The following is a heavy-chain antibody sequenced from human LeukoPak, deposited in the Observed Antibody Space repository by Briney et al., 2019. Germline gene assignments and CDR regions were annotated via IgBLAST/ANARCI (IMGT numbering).Heavy chain of an antibody. CDR1: GFSIGTYW. CDR3: ASIVGAGDFDY. J-gene: IGHJ4*02. Sequence: GGSLRLSCAASGFSIGTYWMTWVRQAPGKGLEWVANIKHDGSEKFYVDSVKGRFTISRDNAKNSLYLQMNSLRAEDTAVYYCASIVGAGDFDYWGQGTLVTVSS. D-gene: IGHD1-26*01. CDR2: IKHDGSEK. V-gene: IGHV3-7*01.